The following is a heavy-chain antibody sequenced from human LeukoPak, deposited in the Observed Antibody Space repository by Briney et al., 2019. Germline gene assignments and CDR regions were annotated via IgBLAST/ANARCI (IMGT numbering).Heavy chain of an antibody. Sequence: GGSLRLSCAASGFTFSSYWMHWVRQAPGKGLVWVSRINSDGSSTSYADSVKGRFTISRDSAKNTLYLQMNSLRAEDTAVYYCARYGDGYDFDYWGQGTLVTVSS. D-gene: IGHD5-24*01. CDR2: INSDGSST. J-gene: IGHJ4*02. CDR1: GFTFSSYW. V-gene: IGHV3-74*01. CDR3: ARYGDGYDFDY.